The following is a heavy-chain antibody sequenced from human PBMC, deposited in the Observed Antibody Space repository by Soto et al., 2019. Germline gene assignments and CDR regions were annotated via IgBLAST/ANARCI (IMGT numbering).Heavy chain of an antibody. CDR2: VYYSGTT. J-gene: IGHJ4*02. V-gene: IGHV4-39*02. CDR3: AREGSYYDSSGYYSPHY. CDR1: GGSISSSSYY. Sequence: SETLSLTXTVSGGSISSSSYYWAWVRQPPGKGLEWIGSVYYSGTTYYNPSLKSRVTISGDTSKNQFSLKLSSVTAADTAVYYCAREGSYYDSSGYYSPHYWGQGTLVTVSS. D-gene: IGHD3-22*01.